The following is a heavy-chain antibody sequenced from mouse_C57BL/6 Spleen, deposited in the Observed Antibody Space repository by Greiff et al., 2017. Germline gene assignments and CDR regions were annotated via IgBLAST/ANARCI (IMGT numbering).Heavy chain of an antibody. CDR1: GFTFSDYF. D-gene: IGHD2-3*01. V-gene: IGHV5-16*01. CDR3: ASEGLLLRVSEAMDY. Sequence: EVKLVESEGGLVQPGSSMKLSCTASGFTFSDYFMAWVRQVPEKGLEWVANINYDGSSTYYLDSLKSRFNISRDNAENILYLQMSSLKSDETATYYCASEGLLLRVSEAMDYWGQGTSVTVSS. CDR2: INYDGSST. J-gene: IGHJ4*01.